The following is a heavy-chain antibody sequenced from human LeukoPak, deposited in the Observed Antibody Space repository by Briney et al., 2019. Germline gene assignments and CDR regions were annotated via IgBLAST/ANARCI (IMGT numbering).Heavy chain of an antibody. CDR1: GGSISSGGSY. V-gene: IGHV4-31*03. Sequence: SETLSLTCTVSGGSISSGGSYWTWIRQHPGKGLEWIGYLYDSGSTYYNPSLKSRLTMSVDISKNQFSLKLSSVTAADTAVYYCARGVKGLRGAFDIWGQGTMVTVSS. CDR3: ARGVKGLRGAFDI. CDR2: LYDSGST. D-gene: IGHD3-10*01. J-gene: IGHJ3*02.